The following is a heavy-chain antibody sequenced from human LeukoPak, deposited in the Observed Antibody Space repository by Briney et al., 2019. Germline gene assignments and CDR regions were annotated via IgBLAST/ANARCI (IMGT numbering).Heavy chain of an antibody. V-gene: IGHV1-18*01. CDR1: GYTFTSYG. D-gene: IGHD2-2*01. CDR3: ARDLGDIVVVPAATYYYYYMDV. J-gene: IGHJ6*03. Sequence: ASVKVSCKASGYTFTSYGISWVRQAPGQGLEWMGWISAYNGNTNYAQKLQGRVTTTTDTSTSTAYMELRSLRSDDTAVYYCARDLGDIVVVPAATYYYYYMDVWGKGTTVTVSS. CDR2: ISAYNGNT.